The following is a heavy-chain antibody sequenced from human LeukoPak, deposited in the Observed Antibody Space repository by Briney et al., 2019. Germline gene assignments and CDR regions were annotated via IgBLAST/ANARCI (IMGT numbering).Heavy chain of an antibody. CDR1: GFTFSSYA. CDR3: AKPVTGASLGAFDI. J-gene: IGHJ3*02. CDR2: LTGSGSTT. V-gene: IGHV3-23*01. D-gene: IGHD6-19*01. Sequence: GGSLRLSCAASGFTFSSYAMSWVRQAPGKGLEWVSGLTGSGSTTYYADSVKGRFTISRDNSENTLYLQMNSLRAEDAAVYYCAKPVTGASLGAFDIWGQGTMVTVSS.